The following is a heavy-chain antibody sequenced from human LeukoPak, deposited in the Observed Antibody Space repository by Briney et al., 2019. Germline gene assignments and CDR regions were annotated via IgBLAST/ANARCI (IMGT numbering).Heavy chain of an antibody. CDR2: IYYSGST. Sequence: PSETLSLTCTVSGGSISSSNYYWGWIRQPPGKGLEWIGSIYYSGSTYYNPSLKSRVTISVDTSKNQFSLKLSSVTAADTAVYYCARRVESGYYGSGSRTTYFDYWGQGTLVTVSS. D-gene: IGHD3-10*01. J-gene: IGHJ4*02. CDR1: GGSISSSNYY. CDR3: ARRVESGYYGSGSRTTYFDY. V-gene: IGHV4-39*01.